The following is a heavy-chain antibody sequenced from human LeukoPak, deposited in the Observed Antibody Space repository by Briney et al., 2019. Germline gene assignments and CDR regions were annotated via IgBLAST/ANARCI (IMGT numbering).Heavy chain of an antibody. Sequence: SETLSLTCSVSGYSISSGFYWGWIRQPPGKGLECIGSMFHSGSTYYNPSLKSRVTISVDTSKNQFSLKLSSVTAADTAVYYCARHCGDGYNRPLGGWGQGILVAVSS. CDR2: MFHSGST. D-gene: IGHD5-24*01. CDR3: ARHCGDGYNRPLGG. CDR1: GYSISSGFY. V-gene: IGHV4-38-2*02. J-gene: IGHJ4*02.